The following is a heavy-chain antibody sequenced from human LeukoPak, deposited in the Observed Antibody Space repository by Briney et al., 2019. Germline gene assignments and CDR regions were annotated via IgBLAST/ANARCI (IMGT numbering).Heavy chain of an antibody. CDR1: GYSISSGYY. Sequence: SETLSLTCIVSGYSISSGYYWGWIRQPPGKGLEWIGNIHHSGSTYCNPSLKSRVTISVDTSKNQLSLKLSSVTAADTAVYYCARTVLTGVFDYWGQGTLVTVSS. J-gene: IGHJ4*02. CDR2: IHHSGST. CDR3: ARTVLTGVFDY. D-gene: IGHD7-27*01. V-gene: IGHV4-38-2*02.